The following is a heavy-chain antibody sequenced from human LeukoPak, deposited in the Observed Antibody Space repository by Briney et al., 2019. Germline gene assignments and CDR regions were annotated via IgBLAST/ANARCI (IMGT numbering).Heavy chain of an antibody. Sequence: PGRSLRLSCSASGFTFDDYAMHWVRQAPGKGLEWVSGISWNSGSIGYADSVKGRFTISRDNAKNSLYLQMNSLRAEDTALYYCAKAPSSGWYDYWGQGTLVTVSS. CDR2: ISWNSGSI. J-gene: IGHJ4*02. D-gene: IGHD6-19*01. V-gene: IGHV3-9*01. CDR3: AKAPSSGWYDY. CDR1: GFTFDDYA.